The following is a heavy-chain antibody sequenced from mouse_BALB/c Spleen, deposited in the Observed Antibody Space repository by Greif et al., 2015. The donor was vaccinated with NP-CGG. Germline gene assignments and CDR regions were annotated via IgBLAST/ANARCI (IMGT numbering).Heavy chain of an antibody. J-gene: IGHJ4*01. CDR2: INSNGGST. CDR1: GFTLSSYY. CDR3: ARGGLRGAMDY. D-gene: IGHD2-2*01. Sequence: EVKLVESGGGLVKLGGSLKLSCAASGFTLSSYYMSWVRQTPEKRLELVAAINSNGGSTYYPDTVKGRFTISRDNAKNTLYLQMSSLKSEDTALYYCARGGLRGAMDYWGQGTSVTVSS. V-gene: IGHV5-6-2*01.